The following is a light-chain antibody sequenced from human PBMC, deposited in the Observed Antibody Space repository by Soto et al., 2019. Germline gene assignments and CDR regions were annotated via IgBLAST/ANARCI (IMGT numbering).Light chain of an antibody. V-gene: IGKV3-11*01. Sequence: EIVMTQSPAPLSVSPGERVTLSCRASESISTNLVWYQRKPGQAPRLLIYGASSRATGIPARFGGSGSGTDFTLTISSLEPEDFAVYYCQQRSNWLITFGQGTRLEIK. J-gene: IGKJ5*01. CDR1: ESISTN. CDR3: QQRSNWLIT. CDR2: GAS.